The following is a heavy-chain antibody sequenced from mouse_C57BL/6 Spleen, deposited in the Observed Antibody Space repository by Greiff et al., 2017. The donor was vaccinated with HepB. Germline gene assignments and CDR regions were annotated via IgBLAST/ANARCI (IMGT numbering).Heavy chain of an antibody. CDR1: GYTFTDYE. Sequence: VQLQQSGAELVRPGASVTLSCKASGYTFTDYEMHWVKQTPVHGLEWIGAIDPETGGTAYNQKFKGKAILTADKSSSTAYMELRSLTSEDSAVYYCTRDNYVLFDYWGQGTTLTVSS. CDR3: TRDNYVLFDY. J-gene: IGHJ2*01. D-gene: IGHD1-3*01. V-gene: IGHV1-15*01. CDR2: IDPETGGT.